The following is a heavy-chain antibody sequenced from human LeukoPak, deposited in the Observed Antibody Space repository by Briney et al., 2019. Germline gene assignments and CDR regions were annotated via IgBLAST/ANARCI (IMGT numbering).Heavy chain of an antibody. CDR1: GYSFSNYW. J-gene: IGHJ4*02. Sequence: GESLKISCMGSGYSFSNYWIGWVRQMPGKGLEWMGIIYPDESNIRYSPSFQGQVTISVDKSISTAYLQWSSLKASDTAMYYCARRDSSSWSPFDYWGQGTLVTVSS. CDR2: IYPDESNI. D-gene: IGHD6-13*01. V-gene: IGHV5-51*01. CDR3: ARRDSSSWSPFDY.